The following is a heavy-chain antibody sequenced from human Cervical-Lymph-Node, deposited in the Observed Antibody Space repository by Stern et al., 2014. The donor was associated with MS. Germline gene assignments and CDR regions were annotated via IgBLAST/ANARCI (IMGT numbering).Heavy chain of an antibody. CDR2: IYTSGST. J-gene: IGHJ4*02. V-gene: IGHV4-61*02. Sequence: QVQLQESGPGLVKPSQTLSLTCTVSGGSISSGSYYWSWIRQPAGKGLEXIGRIYTSGSTNYNPSLTSPVTISVDTSKNQFSLKLSSVPAADTAVYYCARERGGYSYGYPPYFDYWGQGTLVTVSS. D-gene: IGHD5-18*01. CDR1: GGSISSGSYY. CDR3: ARERGGYSYGYPPYFDY.